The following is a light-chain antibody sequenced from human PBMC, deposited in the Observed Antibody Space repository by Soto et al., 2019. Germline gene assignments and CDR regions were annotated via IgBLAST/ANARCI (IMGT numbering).Light chain of an antibody. Sequence: EIVLTQSPGPLSLSPGERATLSCRADRSVSDTLLTWFQQKPGQAPRLLIFGTSNRAPGIPDRFSGSGSGTDFTLTISRLEPDDFAVYYCQHCGDSSWTFGQGTKVEIK. CDR1: RSVSDTL. CDR2: GTS. CDR3: QHCGDSSWT. V-gene: IGKV3-20*01. J-gene: IGKJ1*01.